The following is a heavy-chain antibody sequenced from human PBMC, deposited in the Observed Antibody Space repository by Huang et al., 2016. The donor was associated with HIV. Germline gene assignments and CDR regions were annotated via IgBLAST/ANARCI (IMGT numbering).Heavy chain of an antibody. CDR1: GYSFSSYW. D-gene: IGHD6-6*01. Sequence: VQLVQSGAEVKKPGESLKISCKGSGYSFSSYWIAWGRQMPGKGLEWRGSIVPDDSDTKYSPSFEGQGNISADKSIGTAYLQWSSLKASDTAMYYCARRFSSSSGYFDYWGQGSLVTVSS. CDR3: ARRFSSSSGYFDY. V-gene: IGHV5-51*01. CDR2: IVPDDSDT. J-gene: IGHJ4*02.